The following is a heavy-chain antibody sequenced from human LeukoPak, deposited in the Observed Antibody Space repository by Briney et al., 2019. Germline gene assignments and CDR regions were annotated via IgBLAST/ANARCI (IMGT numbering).Heavy chain of an antibody. Sequence: GGSLTLSCSASGFTISSYSMKWLRQAPGKGLEWVSSISCSSSYIYYADSVKGRFTISRDNAKNLLYLQMNSLRAEDTAVYYCAIDGLRPSQEHYYYSYYMDVWGKGTRVTISS. V-gene: IGHV3-21*01. CDR2: ISCSSSYI. D-gene: IGHD3-16*01. CDR1: GFTISSYS. J-gene: IGHJ6*03. CDR3: AIDGLRPSQEHYYYSYYMDV.